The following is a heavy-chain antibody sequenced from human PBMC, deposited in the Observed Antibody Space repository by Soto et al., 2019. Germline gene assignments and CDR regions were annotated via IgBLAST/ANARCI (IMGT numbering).Heavy chain of an antibody. CDR1: GFTFSSYA. Sequence: QVQLVESGGGVVQPGRSLRLSCEASGFTFSSYAMHWVRQAPGKGLEWVAVISYDGSNKYYADSVKGRFTISRDNSNNPLYVQMNSRRPEDTAVYYCARAPDIVLIRAYYYYGMDVWGQGTTVTVSS. D-gene: IGHD2-8*01. J-gene: IGHJ6*02. CDR3: ARAPDIVLIRAYYYYGMDV. CDR2: ISYDGSNK. V-gene: IGHV3-30-3*01.